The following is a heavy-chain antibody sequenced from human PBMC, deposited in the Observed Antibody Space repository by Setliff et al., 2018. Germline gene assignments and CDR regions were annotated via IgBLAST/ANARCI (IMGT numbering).Heavy chain of an antibody. Sequence: SETLSLTCTVSGASISSNNWWSWVRQPPGMRLEWSGEIYHTESTNYNTSLNSRVTMLVDKSKNQFSLKLNSVTAADTGVYYCARASSGWYSAYYYYMDVWGKGTTVTVSS. D-gene: IGHD6-19*01. CDR2: IYHTEST. J-gene: IGHJ6*03. CDR1: GASISSNNW. CDR3: ARASSGWYSAYYYYMDV. V-gene: IGHV4-4*02.